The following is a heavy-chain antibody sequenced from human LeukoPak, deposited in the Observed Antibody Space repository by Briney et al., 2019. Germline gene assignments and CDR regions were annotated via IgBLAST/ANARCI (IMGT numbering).Heavy chain of an antibody. CDR2: IYYSGST. J-gene: IGHJ6*03. D-gene: IGHD2-2*03. V-gene: IGHV4-59*01. CDR1: GGSISGYY. CDR3: ARGQVDIVVVPASYYYYMDV. Sequence: SETLSLTCTVSGGSISGYYWSWIRQPPGKGLEWIGYIYYSGSTNYNPSLKSRVTISVDTSKNQFSLKLSSVTAADTAVYYCARGQVDIVVVPASYYYYMDVWGKGTTVTVSS.